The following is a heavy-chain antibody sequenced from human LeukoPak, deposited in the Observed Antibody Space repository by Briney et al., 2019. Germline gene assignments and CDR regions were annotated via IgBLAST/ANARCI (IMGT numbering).Heavy chain of an antibody. CDR3: ARVVGLTGYSSSWYSGYYYYMDV. CDR1: GYIFRRYG. D-gene: IGHD6-13*01. V-gene: IGHV1-69*06. CDR2: IIPIFGTA. J-gene: IGHJ6*03. Sequence: GASVKISCKASGYIFRRYGISWVRQAPGQGLEWMGGIIPIFGTANYAQKFQDRVTITADKSTSTAYMELSSLRSEDTAVYYCARVVGLTGYSSSWYSGYYYYMDVWGKGTTVTVSS.